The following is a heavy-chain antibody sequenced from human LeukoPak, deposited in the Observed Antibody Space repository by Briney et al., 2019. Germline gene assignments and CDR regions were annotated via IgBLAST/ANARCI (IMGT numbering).Heavy chain of an antibody. Sequence: SETLSLTCGVYGGSFRGYYWTWIRQSPGMGLEWVGEIIHSGRTNYNPSLTSRVTISVDTSKNQFSLELSSVTAADTAVYYCARGVLVTVYAAFDYWGQGTLVTVSS. D-gene: IGHD2-8*01. CDR3: ARGVLVTVYAAFDY. CDR1: GGSFRGYY. J-gene: IGHJ4*02. V-gene: IGHV4-34*01. CDR2: IIHSGRT.